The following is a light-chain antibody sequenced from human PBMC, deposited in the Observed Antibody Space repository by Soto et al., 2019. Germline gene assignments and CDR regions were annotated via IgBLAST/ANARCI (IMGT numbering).Light chain of an antibody. J-gene: IGLJ3*02. V-gene: IGLV2-14*01. Sequence: QSALTQPASVSGSPGQSITISCTGTSSDIGGYNYVSWYQQHPGKAPKLMIYEVSNRPSGVYNRFSGSKSGNTASLTISGLQAEDEAYYYCSSFTSSSTVVFGGGTKLTVL. CDR2: EVS. CDR1: SSDIGGYNY. CDR3: SSFTSSSTVV.